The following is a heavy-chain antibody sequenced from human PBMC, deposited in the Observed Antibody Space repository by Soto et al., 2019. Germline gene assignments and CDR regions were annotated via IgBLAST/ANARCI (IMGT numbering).Heavy chain of an antibody. J-gene: IGHJ6*02. CDR2: IYYSGST. D-gene: IGHD5-18*01. CDR3: ARTIKERGYSYGRYYYYYGMDV. Sequence: QVQLQESGPGLVKPSQTLSLTCTVSGGSISSGGYYWSWIRQHPGKGLEWIGYIYYSGSTYYNPSLKSRVTISVDTSKNQFSLKLSSVTAADTAVYYCARTIKERGYSYGRYYYYYGMDVWGQGTTVTVSS. V-gene: IGHV4-31*03. CDR1: GGSISSGGYY.